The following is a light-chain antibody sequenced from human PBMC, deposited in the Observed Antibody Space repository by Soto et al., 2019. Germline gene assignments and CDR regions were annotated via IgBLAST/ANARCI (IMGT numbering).Light chain of an antibody. Sequence: EKEKTQSPAPPSLSPGERVTLYCRASESVSTNLAWYQQKAGQAPRLLIYGASTRATGIPARFSGSGSGTEFTLTISGLQSEDFAVYYCQQYSIWRTFGQGTKVDIK. CDR2: GAS. V-gene: IGKV3-15*01. CDR3: QQYSIWRT. J-gene: IGKJ1*01. CDR1: ESVSTN.